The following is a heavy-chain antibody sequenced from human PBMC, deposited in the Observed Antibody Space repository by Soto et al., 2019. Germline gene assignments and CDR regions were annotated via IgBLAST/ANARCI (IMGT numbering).Heavy chain of an antibody. CDR3: ARVIEYYGSGSYSRDPFDY. CDR2: INHSGST. D-gene: IGHD3-10*01. Sequence: QVQLQQWGAGLLKPSETLSLTCAVYGGSFSGYYWSWIRQPPGKGLEWIGEINHSGSTNYNPSLNSRVTISVDTSKNQFSLKLSSVTAADTAVYYCARVIEYYGSGSYSRDPFDYWGQGTLVTVSS. V-gene: IGHV4-34*01. CDR1: GGSFSGYY. J-gene: IGHJ4*02.